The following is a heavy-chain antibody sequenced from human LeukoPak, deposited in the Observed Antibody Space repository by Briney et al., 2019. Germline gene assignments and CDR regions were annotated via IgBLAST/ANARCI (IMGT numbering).Heavy chain of an antibody. CDR1: GGSISSYY. CDR3: ARLPVVVVAAPKKNAFDI. Sequence: SETLSLTCTVSGGSISSYYWSWVRQPPGKGLEWIGYIYYSGSTNYNPSLKSRVTISVDMSKNQFSLKLSSMTAADAAVYYCARLPVVVVAAPKKNAFDIWGQGTMVTVSS. V-gene: IGHV4-59*01. CDR2: IYYSGST. J-gene: IGHJ3*02. D-gene: IGHD2-15*01.